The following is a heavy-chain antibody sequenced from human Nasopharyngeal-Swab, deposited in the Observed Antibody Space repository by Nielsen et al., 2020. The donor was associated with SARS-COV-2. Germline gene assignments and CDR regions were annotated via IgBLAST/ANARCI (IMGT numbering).Heavy chain of an antibody. CDR3: AKDLKPMYYDFWSGYYTDYYYCMDV. V-gene: IGHV3-23*01. Sequence: VRQAPGKGLEWVSAISGSGGSTYYADSVKGRFTISRDNSKNTLYLQMNSLRAEDTAVYYCAKDLKPMYYDFWSGYYTDYYYCMDVWGKGTTVTVSS. J-gene: IGHJ6*03. CDR2: ISGSGGST. D-gene: IGHD3-3*01.